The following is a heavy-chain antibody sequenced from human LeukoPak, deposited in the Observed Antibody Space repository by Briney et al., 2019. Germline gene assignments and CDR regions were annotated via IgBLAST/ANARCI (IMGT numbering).Heavy chain of an antibody. D-gene: IGHD1-26*01. CDR3: AKARWEPNFDY. J-gene: IGHJ4*02. CDR2: INENGDIA. V-gene: IGHV3-43*02. CDR1: EFTFDDYA. Sequence: GGSLRLSCAASEFTFDDYAMHWVRQGPGKSLEWVSLINENGDIAYYGDSVRGRFTVSRDNAKNSLYLQMNSLTTEDTALYYCAKARWEPNFDYWGQGTLVTVSS.